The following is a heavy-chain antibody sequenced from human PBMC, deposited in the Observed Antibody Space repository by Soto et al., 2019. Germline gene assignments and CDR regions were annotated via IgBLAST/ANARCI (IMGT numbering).Heavy chain of an antibody. CDR1: GYTFTSYD. Sequence: QVQLVQSGAEVKKPGASVKVSCKASGYTFTSYDINWVRQATGQGLEWMGWMNPNSGNTGYAQKFQGRVTMTRNTSISTAYMELSSPRSEDTAVYYCRASSSWYPWFDPWGQGTLVTVSS. CDR2: MNPNSGNT. V-gene: IGHV1-8*01. CDR3: RASSSWYPWFDP. J-gene: IGHJ5*02. D-gene: IGHD6-13*01.